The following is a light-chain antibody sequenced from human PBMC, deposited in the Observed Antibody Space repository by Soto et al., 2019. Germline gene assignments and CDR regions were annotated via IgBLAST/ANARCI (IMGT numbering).Light chain of an antibody. J-gene: IGKJ5*01. CDR1: ESVGSTY. CDR3: QHNGRS. CDR2: AAS. Sequence: EIGLTHSPGTLSFPPGDRASLSFRASESVGSTYVAWYPQKPGQAHRLLIYAASTRATGISDRFSGSGSGTDFTLVISRLDPDDSAVYHCQHNGRSFGQGTKLEI. V-gene: IGKV3-20*01.